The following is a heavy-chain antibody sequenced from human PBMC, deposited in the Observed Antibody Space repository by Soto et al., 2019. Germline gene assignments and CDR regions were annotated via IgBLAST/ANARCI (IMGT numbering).Heavy chain of an antibody. CDR1: GFTFSSYG. V-gene: IGHV3-33*01. CDR3: ARDPAPWRRSRTPGDY. J-gene: IGHJ4*02. D-gene: IGHD5-12*01. Sequence: PGGSLRLSCAASGFTFSSYGMHWVRQAPGKGLEWVAVIWYDGSNKYYADSVKGRFTISRDNSKNTLYLQMNSLRAEDTAVYYCARDPAPWRRSRTPGDYWGQGTLVTVSS. CDR2: IWYDGSNK.